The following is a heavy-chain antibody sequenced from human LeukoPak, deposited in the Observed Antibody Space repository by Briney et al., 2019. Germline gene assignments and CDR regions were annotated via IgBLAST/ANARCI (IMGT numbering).Heavy chain of an antibody. D-gene: IGHD6-19*01. Sequence: GGSLRLSRAASGFTFDNYAMHWVRQAPGKGLEWLSIISWNSGYIGYADSVKGRFTTSRDNAKKSLDLQMNSLRAEDTAFYYCAKVRGTYSSGYFFDYWGQGTLVTVSS. CDR1: GFTFDNYA. CDR2: ISWNSGYI. J-gene: IGHJ4*02. V-gene: IGHV3-9*01. CDR3: AKVRGTYSSGYFFDY.